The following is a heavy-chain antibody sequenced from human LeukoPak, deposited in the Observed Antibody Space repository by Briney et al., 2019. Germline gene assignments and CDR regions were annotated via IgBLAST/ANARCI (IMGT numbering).Heavy chain of an antibody. CDR1: GYTFTGYY. Sequence: ASVKVSCKASGYTFTGYYMHWVRQAPGQGLEWMGWINPNSGGTNYAQKFQGWVTMTRDTSISTAYMELSRLRSDDTAVYYCARDKSLSELVRPLDAFDIWGQGTMVTVSS. J-gene: IGHJ3*02. CDR3: ARDKSLSELVRPLDAFDI. V-gene: IGHV1-2*04. CDR2: INPNSGGT. D-gene: IGHD6-13*01.